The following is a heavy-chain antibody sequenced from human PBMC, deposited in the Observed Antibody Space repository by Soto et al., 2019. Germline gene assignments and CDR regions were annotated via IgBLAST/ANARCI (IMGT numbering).Heavy chain of an antibody. CDR1: GFIFTDYS. V-gene: IGHV3-11*01. CDR2: ITTGGETT. D-gene: IGHD5-12*01. J-gene: IGHJ4*02. Sequence: VPLVESGGGLVEPGGSLRLSCVASGFIFTDYSMTWIRQAPGKGLEWVSYITTGGETTLYADSVKGRFTISRDNAKKALSLEMNSLRVDDTAVYYCARDPQRRDGYNFDSWGPGTLVTVSS. CDR3: ARDPQRRDGYNFDS.